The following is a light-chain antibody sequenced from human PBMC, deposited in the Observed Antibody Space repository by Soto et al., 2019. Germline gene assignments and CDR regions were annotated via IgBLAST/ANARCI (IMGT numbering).Light chain of an antibody. J-gene: IGLJ2*01. V-gene: IGLV2-8*01. Sequence: QSALTQPPSASGSPGQSVTISCTGTSSDVGGYNYVSWYQQHPGKAPKLMIYDVNKRPPGVPDRFSGSKSGNTASLTVYGLQAEDEADYYCSSYAGSNGVVFGGGTKVTVL. CDR3: SSYAGSNGVV. CDR1: SSDVGGYNY. CDR2: DVN.